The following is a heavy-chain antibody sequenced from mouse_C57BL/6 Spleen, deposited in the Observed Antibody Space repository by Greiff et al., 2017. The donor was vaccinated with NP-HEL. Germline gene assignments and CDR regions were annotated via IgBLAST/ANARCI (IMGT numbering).Heavy chain of an antibody. J-gene: IGHJ2*01. V-gene: IGHV5-6*01. CDR1: GFTFSSYG. Sequence: EVMLVESGGDLVKPGGSLKLSCAASGFTFSSYGMSWVRQTPDKRLEWVATISSGGSYTYYPDSVKGRFTISRDNAKNTLYLQMSSLKSEDTAMYYCARHGGLLRLYFDYWGQGTTLTVSS. CDR3: ARHGGLLRLYFDY. CDR2: ISSGGSYT. D-gene: IGHD2-3*01.